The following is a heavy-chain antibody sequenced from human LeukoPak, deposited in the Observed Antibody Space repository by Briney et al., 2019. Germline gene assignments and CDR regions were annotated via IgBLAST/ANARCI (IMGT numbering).Heavy chain of an antibody. Sequence: ASVKVSCKASGYTFSSYAISWVRQAPGQGLEWMGWISVYSGNTQYAQKFQGRVTMTRDTSTSTVYMELSSLRSEDTAVYYCARDRSTTYYYGSGSYGDAFDIWGQGTMVTVSS. CDR3: ARDRSTTYYYGSGSYGDAFDI. D-gene: IGHD3-10*01. CDR2: ISVYSGNT. J-gene: IGHJ3*02. CDR1: GYTFSSYA. V-gene: IGHV1-18*01.